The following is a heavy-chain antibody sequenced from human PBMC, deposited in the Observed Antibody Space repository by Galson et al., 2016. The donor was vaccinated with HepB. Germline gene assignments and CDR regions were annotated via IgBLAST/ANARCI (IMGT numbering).Heavy chain of an antibody. CDR1: GSAFTTYA. V-gene: IGHV3-23*05. CDR3: AGRVPGSGMDV. J-gene: IGHJ6*02. Sequence: SLRLSCAGSGSAFTTYAMAWVRQAPGKGLEWVSVIGSTGSDTHYADSVKGRFTISRDNFKKTHYLQMHTLRADDTAVYYGAGRVPGSGMDVWGQGTTVTVSS. D-gene: IGHD1-26*01. CDR2: IGSTGSDT.